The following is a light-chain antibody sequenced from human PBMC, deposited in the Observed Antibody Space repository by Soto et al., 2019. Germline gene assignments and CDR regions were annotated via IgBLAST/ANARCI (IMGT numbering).Light chain of an antibody. CDR2: GAS. CDR1: QTIDTY. CDR3: HQTYSNSPRT. V-gene: IGKV1-39*01. J-gene: IGKJ1*01. Sequence: DIQMTQSPSSLSASVGDRVTITCRTSQTIDTYLNWYQQKPGKAPNLLIYGASNLQSGVPSRFSGSGSGTEFTLTISSLQPEDFATYYCHQTYSNSPRTFGQGTKVEVK.